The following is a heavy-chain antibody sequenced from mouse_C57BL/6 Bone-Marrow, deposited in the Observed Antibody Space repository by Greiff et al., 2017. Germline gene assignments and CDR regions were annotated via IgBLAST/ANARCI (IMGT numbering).Heavy chain of an antibody. CDR1: GYTFTDYY. CDR2: FNPNNGGT. D-gene: IGHD1-1*01. V-gene: IGHV1-26*01. J-gene: IGHJ2*01. CDR3: ARDYYGSSWYFDY. Sequence: ELKLQQSGPELVKPGASVKISCKASGYTFTDYYMNWVKQSHGKSLEWIGDFNPNNGGTSYNQKLKGKATLTVDKSSSTAYMELRSLTSEDSAVYYCARDYYGSSWYFDYWGQGTILTVSS.